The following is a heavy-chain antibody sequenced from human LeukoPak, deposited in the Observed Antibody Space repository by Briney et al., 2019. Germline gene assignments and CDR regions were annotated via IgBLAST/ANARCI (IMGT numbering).Heavy chain of an antibody. Sequence: PGGSLRLSCADSGFTFSRYWMHWVRQTPGKGLVWVSCISADGSVTRYADSVKGRFTISRDNTKSTLHLQMHSLRAEDTAVYYCATAGGDGSRMGFDPWGQGTLVTVSS. CDR2: ISADGSVT. CDR1: GFTFSRYW. V-gene: IGHV3-74*01. J-gene: IGHJ5*02. CDR3: ATAGGDGSRMGFDP. D-gene: IGHD2-15*01.